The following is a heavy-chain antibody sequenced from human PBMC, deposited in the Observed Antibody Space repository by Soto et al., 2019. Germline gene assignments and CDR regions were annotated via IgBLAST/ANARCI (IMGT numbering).Heavy chain of an antibody. D-gene: IGHD1-1*01. V-gene: IGHV5-51*01. CDR3: ARHEQYNNYYYGMDV. CDR1: GYSFNTYW. Sequence: VESLKISCKTSGYSFNTYWIACFLQMPVKGLEWIGIIYPYDSVTIYGPSFQGHVTISADNSISTAYLQWSSLKASDTAIYYCARHEQYNNYYYGMDVWGQGTTVTVSS. CDR2: IYPYDSVT. J-gene: IGHJ6*02.